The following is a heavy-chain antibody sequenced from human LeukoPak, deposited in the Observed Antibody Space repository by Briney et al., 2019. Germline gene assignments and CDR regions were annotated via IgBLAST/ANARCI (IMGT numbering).Heavy chain of an antibody. CDR2: ISFDGGKK. V-gene: IGHV3-30*18. CDR3: AKGRQQWWTFDALDI. Sequence: GTSLRLSCVASGFSFSSDGMHWVRQAPGKGLEWVALISFDGGKKYYADSVKGRFTISRDNSKNTLYLQMNSLIPGDTAVYSCAKGRQQWWTFDALDIWGQGTMVTVSS. D-gene: IGHD5-18*01. J-gene: IGHJ3*02. CDR1: GFSFSSDG.